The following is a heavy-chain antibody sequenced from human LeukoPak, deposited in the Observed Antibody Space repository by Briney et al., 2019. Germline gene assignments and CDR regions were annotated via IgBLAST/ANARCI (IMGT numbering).Heavy chain of an antibody. Sequence: GGSLRLSCAASGFTFDDYTMHWVRQAPGKGLEWVSLITYDGGSTFYADSVKGRFTISRDNRKKSLYLQMNSLRTEDTALYYCATERQKYFDYWGQGTLVIVSS. CDR1: GFTFDDYT. J-gene: IGHJ4*02. CDR3: ATERQKYFDY. V-gene: IGHV3-43*01. CDR2: ITYDGGST.